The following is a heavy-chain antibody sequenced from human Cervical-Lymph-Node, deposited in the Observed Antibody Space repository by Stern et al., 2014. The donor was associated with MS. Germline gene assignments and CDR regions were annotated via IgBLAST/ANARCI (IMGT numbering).Heavy chain of an antibody. V-gene: IGHV1-69*01. Sequence: QVQLVQYGAEVTKPGSSVKVSCKASGGTFSKFPSSWVRQAPGQGLEWMGGIFPVFGTPTYAQEFMGRVTITADVSTSTVYMELSSLRSDDTAVYYCALSSETSDRWYSLGYDLWGQGTLVTVSS. J-gene: IGHJ5*02. CDR2: IFPVFGTP. CDR1: GGTFSKFP. D-gene: IGHD6-13*01. CDR3: ALSSETSDRWYSLGYDL.